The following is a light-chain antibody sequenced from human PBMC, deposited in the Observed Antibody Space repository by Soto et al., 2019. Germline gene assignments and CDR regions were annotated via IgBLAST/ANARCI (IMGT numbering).Light chain of an antibody. CDR3: QQRSNWPPIT. Sequence: EIVMTQSPAALSVSPGERATLSCRASQSVSSYLAWYQQKPGQPPRLLIYAASTRATDVPARFSGGGSGTDFTLTISSLDPEDFAVYYCQQRSNWPPITFGQGTRLEI. CDR1: QSVSSY. J-gene: IGKJ5*01. CDR2: AAS. V-gene: IGKV3-11*01.